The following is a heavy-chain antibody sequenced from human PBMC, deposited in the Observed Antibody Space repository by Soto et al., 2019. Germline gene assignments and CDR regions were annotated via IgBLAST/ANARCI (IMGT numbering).Heavy chain of an antibody. CDR1: GYTFTSNY. V-gene: IGHV1-46*01. D-gene: IGHD6-13*01. J-gene: IGHJ5*02. CDR3: ARDHSIAAAGAWWLDP. Sequence: ASVKVSCKASGYTFTSNYVHWVRRAPGQGLEWMGIINPSGGSTNYAQKFQGRVTVTRDTSTSTVYMELSSLRSEDTAVYYCARDHSIAAAGAWWLDPWGQGTLVTVSS. CDR2: INPSGGST.